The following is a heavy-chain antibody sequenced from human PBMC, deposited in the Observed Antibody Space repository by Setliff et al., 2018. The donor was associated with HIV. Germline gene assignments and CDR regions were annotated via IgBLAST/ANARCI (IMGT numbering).Heavy chain of an antibody. Sequence: SETLSLTCTVSGASISSSTDYWGWIRQSPGEGLEWIGSRYYSGRTNYNPSLDSRVTMSVDTSKNQFSLKLSSVTAADTAIYYCARGYGSWDYWGQGTLVTVSS. D-gene: IGHD6-13*01. CDR1: GASISSSTDY. CDR2: RYYSGRT. CDR3: ARGYGSWDY. J-gene: IGHJ4*02. V-gene: IGHV4-61*05.